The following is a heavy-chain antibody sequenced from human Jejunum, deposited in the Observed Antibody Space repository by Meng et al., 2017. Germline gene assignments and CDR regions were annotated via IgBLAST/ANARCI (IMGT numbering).Heavy chain of an antibody. V-gene: IGHV3-23*04. CDR2: ILDRDGIT. Sequence: ELQRVGAGGGLVQPGGYLRLSCAGSGFTFSNQSMSWVRQAPGKGLEWVSVILDRDGITSYADSVKGRFTISRDNSKNTLYLQMSSLRVDDTAVYHCANRAWLESWGQGTLVTVSS. D-gene: IGHD3-10*01. J-gene: IGHJ5*01. CDR1: GFTFSNQS. CDR3: ANRAWLES.